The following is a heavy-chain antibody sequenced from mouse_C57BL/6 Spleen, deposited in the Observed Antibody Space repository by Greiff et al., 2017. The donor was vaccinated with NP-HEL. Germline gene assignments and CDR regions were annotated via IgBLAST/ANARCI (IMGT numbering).Heavy chain of an antibody. CDR3: ARLGGEGY. CDR2: ISDGGSYT. V-gene: IGHV5-4*01. J-gene: IGHJ2*01. Sequence: VQLKESGGGLVKPGGSLKLSCAASGFTFSSYAMSWVRQTPEKRLEWVATISDGGSYTYYPDNVKGRFTISRDNAKNNLYLQMSHLKSEDTAMYYCARLGGEGYWGQGTTLTVSS. CDR1: GFTFSSYA. D-gene: IGHD4-1*01.